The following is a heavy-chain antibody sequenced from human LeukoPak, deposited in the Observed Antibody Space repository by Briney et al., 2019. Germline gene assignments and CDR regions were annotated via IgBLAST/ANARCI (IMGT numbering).Heavy chain of an antibody. J-gene: IGHJ4*02. CDR3: ARWEYYDSSGYYDY. V-gene: IGHV3-21*01. Sequence: GGSLRLSCAASGFTFSSYSMNWVRQAPGKGLEWVSSISSSSSYIYYAGSVKGRFTISRDNAKNSLYLQMNSLRAEDTAVYYCARWEYYDSSGYYDYWGQGTLVTVSS. CDR2: ISSSSSYI. CDR1: GFTFSSYS. D-gene: IGHD3-22*01.